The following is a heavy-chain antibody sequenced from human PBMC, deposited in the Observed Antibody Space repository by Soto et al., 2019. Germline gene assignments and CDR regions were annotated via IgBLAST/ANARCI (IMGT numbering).Heavy chain of an antibody. J-gene: IGHJ6*02. CDR1: GGTFSSYA. CDR3: ARNLPYCSGGSCYTFSGMDV. CDR2: IIPIFGTA. D-gene: IGHD2-15*01. Sequence: VASVKSCKASGGTFSSYAISWVRQAPGQGLEWMGGIIPIFGTANYAQKFQGRVTITADKSTSTAYMELSSLRSEDTAVYYCARNLPYCSGGSCYTFSGMDVWGQGTTVTVSS. V-gene: IGHV1-69*06.